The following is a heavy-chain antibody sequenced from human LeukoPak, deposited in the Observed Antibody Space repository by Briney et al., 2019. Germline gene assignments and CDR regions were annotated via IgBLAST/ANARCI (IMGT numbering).Heavy chain of an antibody. J-gene: IGHJ4*02. D-gene: IGHD6-19*01. V-gene: IGHV3-7*01. CDR2: IKQDGSEK. Sequence: GGSLRLSCAASGFTFSSYWMSWVRQVPGKGLEWVANIKQDGSEKYYVDSVKGRFTISRDNAKNSLYLQMNSLRAEDTAVYYCVYSSGWYPNFDYWGQGTLVTVSS. CDR3: VYSSGWYPNFDY. CDR1: GFTFSSYW.